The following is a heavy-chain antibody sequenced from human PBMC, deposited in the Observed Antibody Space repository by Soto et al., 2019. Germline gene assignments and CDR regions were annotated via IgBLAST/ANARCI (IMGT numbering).Heavy chain of an antibody. CDR3: TKDGELIPYYYYGMDV. J-gene: IGHJ6*02. D-gene: IGHD3-10*01. Sequence: PGGSLRLSCAASGFTFSNAWMNWVRQAPGKGLEWVGRIKSKTDGGTTDYAAPVKGRFTISRDDSKNTLYLQMNSLKTEDTAVYYCTKDGELIPYYYYGMDVWGQGTTVNVSS. V-gene: IGHV3-15*07. CDR1: GFTFSNAW. CDR2: IKSKTDGGTT.